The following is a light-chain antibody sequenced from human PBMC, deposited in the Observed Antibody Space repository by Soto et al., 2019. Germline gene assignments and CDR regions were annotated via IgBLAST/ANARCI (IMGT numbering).Light chain of an antibody. CDR1: QSVSSNF. V-gene: IGKV3-20*01. Sequence: EIVLTQSPGSLSLSPGEGATLFCRASQSVSSNFFAWYQQKPGQAPRLLINDASTRATGIPDRFSGSGSGTDFTLTISRLEPEDFEVYYCQQYASSVTFGQGTKVEIK. CDR3: QQYASSVT. J-gene: IGKJ1*01. CDR2: DAS.